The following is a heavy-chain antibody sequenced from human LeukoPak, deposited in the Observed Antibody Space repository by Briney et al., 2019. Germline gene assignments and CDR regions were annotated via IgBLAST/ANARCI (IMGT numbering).Heavy chain of an antibody. Sequence: KPSETLSLTCAVSGYSISSGYYWGWIRQPPGKGLEWIGSIYHSGSTYYNPSLKSRVTTSVDTSKNQFSLKLSSVTAADTAVYYCTALDFWSGYSVDYWGQGTLVTVSS. J-gene: IGHJ4*02. CDR2: IYHSGST. V-gene: IGHV4-38-2*01. CDR1: GYSISSGYY. CDR3: TALDFWSGYSVDY. D-gene: IGHD3-3*01.